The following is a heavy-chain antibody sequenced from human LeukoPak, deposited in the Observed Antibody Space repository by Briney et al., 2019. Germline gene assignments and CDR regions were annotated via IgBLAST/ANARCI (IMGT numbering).Heavy chain of an antibody. J-gene: IGHJ5*02. D-gene: IGHD2/OR15-2a*01. CDR1: GGTFSSYA. CDR2: IIPIFGTA. CDR3: ARETGDPTGSSWFDP. Sequence: SVKVSCKASGGTFSSYAISWMRQAPGQGLEWMGGIIPIFGTANYAQKFQGRVTITRDTSASTAYMELSSLRSEDTAVYYCARETGDPTGSSWFDPWGQGTLVTVSS. V-gene: IGHV1-69*05.